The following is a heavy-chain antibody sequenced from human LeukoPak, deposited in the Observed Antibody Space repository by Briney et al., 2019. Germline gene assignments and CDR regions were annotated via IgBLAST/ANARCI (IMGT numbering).Heavy chain of an antibody. Sequence: GGPLRLSCAASGFTFSSYSMNWVRQAPGKGLEWVSSISSSSSYIYYADSVKGRFTISRDNAKNSLYLQMNSLRAEDTAVYYCARVMYSSSWPGAFDIWGQGTIVTVSS. CDR2: ISSSSSYI. D-gene: IGHD6-13*01. CDR3: ARVMYSSSWPGAFDI. J-gene: IGHJ3*02. V-gene: IGHV3-21*01. CDR1: GFTFSSYS.